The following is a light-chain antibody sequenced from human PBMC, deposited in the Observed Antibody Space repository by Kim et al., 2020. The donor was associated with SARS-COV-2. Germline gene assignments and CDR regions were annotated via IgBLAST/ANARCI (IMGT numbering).Light chain of an antibody. CDR2: KAS. V-gene: IGKV1-5*03. CDR1: QTINTW. Sequence: GETVTITCRASQTINTWLAWYQQKPGKAPNLLIYKASILQSGVPGRFSGSGSGTEFTLTTSNLQPDDFATYYCQQYDSFSPYTFGQGTKLEI. CDR3: QQYDSFSPYT. J-gene: IGKJ2*01.